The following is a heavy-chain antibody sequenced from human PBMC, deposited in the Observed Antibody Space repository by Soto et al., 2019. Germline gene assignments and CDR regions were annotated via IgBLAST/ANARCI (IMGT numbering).Heavy chain of an antibody. CDR1: GFALSNYA. Sequence: EVQLLESGGDLVQPGGSLRLSCAAYGFALSNYAMSWVRQAPGKGLEWVSTIMGTGDSAYYADSVRGRFTISRDDSKNTLFLQINNLRGDDTALYYCATQNFDFWGQGTMVTVSS. CDR3: ATQNFDF. V-gene: IGHV3-23*01. J-gene: IGHJ4*02. CDR2: IMGTGDSA.